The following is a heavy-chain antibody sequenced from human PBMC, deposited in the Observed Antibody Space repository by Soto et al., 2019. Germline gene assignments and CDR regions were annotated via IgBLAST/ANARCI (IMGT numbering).Heavy chain of an antibody. Sequence: QVQLVESGGGVVQPGRSLRLSCAASGFTFSSYAMHWVRQAPGKGLEWVAVISYDGSNKYYADSVKGRFTISRDNSKNTLYLQMNSLRAEDTAVYYCARDSVGYGPFDYWGQGTLVTVFS. V-gene: IGHV3-30-3*01. J-gene: IGHJ4*02. D-gene: IGHD2-15*01. CDR1: GFTFSSYA. CDR2: ISYDGSNK. CDR3: ARDSVGYGPFDY.